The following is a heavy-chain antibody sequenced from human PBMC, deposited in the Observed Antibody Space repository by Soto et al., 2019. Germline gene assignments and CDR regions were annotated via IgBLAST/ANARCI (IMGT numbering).Heavy chain of an antibody. V-gene: IGHV1-69*08. D-gene: IGHD4-4*01. CDR2: IIPIIGII. Sequence: QVQLVQSGAEVKKPGSSVKVSRKASGGTFSTYTITWVRQAPGQGLEWMGRIIPIIGIINYAQKFQGRVTISADKFTGTAYMELTGLRSDDTAVYYCAGDPDSHYNDSHASSYPWGQGTLVTVSS. J-gene: IGHJ5*02. CDR1: GGTFSTYT. CDR3: AGDPDSHYNDSHASSYP.